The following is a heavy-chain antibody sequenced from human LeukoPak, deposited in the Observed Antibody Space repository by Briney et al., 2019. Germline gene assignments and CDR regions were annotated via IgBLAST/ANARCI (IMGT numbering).Heavy chain of an antibody. V-gene: IGHV4-59*01. CDR1: AAPITSYY. CDR2: IYYSGST. D-gene: IGHD1-26*01. Sequence: SETLSLTCTVSAAPITSYYWSWIRQPPGKGLEWIGYIYYSGSTNYNPSLKSRVAISVDTSKDQVSLRLSSVTAADTAVYYCARGGSIVGATPHDAFDIWGQGTVVTVS. J-gene: IGHJ3*02. CDR3: ARGGSIVGATPHDAFDI.